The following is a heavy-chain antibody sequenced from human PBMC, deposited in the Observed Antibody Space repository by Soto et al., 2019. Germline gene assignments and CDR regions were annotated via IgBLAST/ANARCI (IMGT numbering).Heavy chain of an antibody. CDR1: GFTFSDFA. D-gene: IGHD3-10*01. V-gene: IGHV3-23*01. Sequence: HPGGSLRLSCLASGFTFSDFAMTWVRHVPGRGLEWVASLDGAGGSTYYAESVGGRFSISRDNSQNKLFLQMKRLTVDDTAIYYCAAPRDEYGSGVSWFTYGMDIWGQGTTVTVSS. CDR3: AAPRDEYGSGVSWFTYGMDI. J-gene: IGHJ6*02. CDR2: LDGAGGST.